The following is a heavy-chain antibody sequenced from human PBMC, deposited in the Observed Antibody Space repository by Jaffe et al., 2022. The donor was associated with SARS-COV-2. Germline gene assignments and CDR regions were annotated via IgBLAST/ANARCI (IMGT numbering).Heavy chain of an antibody. J-gene: IGHJ4*02. Sequence: EVQLVESGGGLVQPGRSLRLSCAASGFTFDDYAMHWVRQAPGKGLEWVSGISWNSGSIGYADSVKGRFTISRDNAKNSLYLQMNSLRAEDTALYYCAKAFSHTMIVVEFDYWGQGTLVTVSS. CDR1: GFTFDDYA. CDR3: AKAFSHTMIVVEFDY. D-gene: IGHD3-22*01. CDR2: ISWNSGSI. V-gene: IGHV3-9*01.